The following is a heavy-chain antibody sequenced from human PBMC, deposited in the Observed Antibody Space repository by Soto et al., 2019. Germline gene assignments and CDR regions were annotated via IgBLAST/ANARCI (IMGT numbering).Heavy chain of an antibody. V-gene: IGHV3-74*01. Sequence: EVQLVESGGGLVQPGGSLRLSCAASGFTFSNYWMHWVRQAPGKGLVWVSRINSDGTRTNYADSVKGRFTISRDNAENTLYLRMYSLTAEDTAVYYCARVAVGYYYMDVWGKGTTVTVSS. CDR3: ARVAVGYYYMDV. J-gene: IGHJ6*03. CDR1: GFTFSNYW. CDR2: INSDGTRT.